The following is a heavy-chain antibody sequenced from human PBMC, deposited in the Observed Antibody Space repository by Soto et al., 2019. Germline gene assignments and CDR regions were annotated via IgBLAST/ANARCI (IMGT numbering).Heavy chain of an antibody. CDR1: GGTFSSYA. CDR3: ARSGIAVAGTIDY. CDR2: IIPIFGTA. V-gene: IGHV1-69*06. D-gene: IGHD6-19*01. J-gene: IGHJ4*02. Sequence: AASVKVSCKASGGTFSSYAISWVRQAPGQGLEWMGGIIPIFGTANYAQKFQGRVTITADKSTSTAYMELSSLRSEDTAVYYCARSGIAVAGTIDYWGQGTLVTVSS.